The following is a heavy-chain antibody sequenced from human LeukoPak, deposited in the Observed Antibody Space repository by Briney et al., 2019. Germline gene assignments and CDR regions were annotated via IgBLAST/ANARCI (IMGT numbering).Heavy chain of an antibody. V-gene: IGHV4-39*01. CDR1: GVSITTTDFD. D-gene: IGHD1-26*01. Sequence: SETLSLTCAVSGVSITTTDFDWAWIRQPPGQGFEWIATISTSGKAYYYPSLMSRVTISVETSKNQFSLDVTSVTAADTGLFYCARFKGGTGFDYWGRGILVIVS. J-gene: IGHJ4*02. CDR2: ISTSGKA. CDR3: ARFKGGTGFDY.